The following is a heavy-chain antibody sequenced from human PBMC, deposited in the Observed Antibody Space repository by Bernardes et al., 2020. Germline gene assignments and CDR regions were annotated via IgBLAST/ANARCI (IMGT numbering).Heavy chain of an antibody. CDR2: IGGSGDDT. J-gene: IGHJ4*02. D-gene: IGHD6-19*01. Sequence: GGSRRLSLAASGFTFSTFAMHWVRQAPGKGLEWVSAIGGSGDDTYYSDSVKGRFTISRDNSKNTLYLQLNRLSAEDTAEYYCAKGGGWLFYLDYWGQGTLVTVSS. V-gene: IGHV3-23*01. CDR3: AKGGGWLFYLDY. CDR1: GFTFSTFA.